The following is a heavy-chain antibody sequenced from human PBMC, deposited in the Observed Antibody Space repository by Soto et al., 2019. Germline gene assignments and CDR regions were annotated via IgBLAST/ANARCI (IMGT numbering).Heavy chain of an antibody. Sequence: SETLSLTCTVSGGSISSYYWSWIRQPAGKGLEWIGRIYTSGSTNYNPSLKSRVTMSVDTSKNQFSLKLSSGTAADTAVYYCARNTRRGSSWYGGDYYYGMDVWGQGTMVTVSS. V-gene: IGHV4-4*07. D-gene: IGHD6-13*01. CDR2: IYTSGST. CDR3: ARNTRRGSSWYGGDYYYGMDV. J-gene: IGHJ6*02. CDR1: GGSISSYY.